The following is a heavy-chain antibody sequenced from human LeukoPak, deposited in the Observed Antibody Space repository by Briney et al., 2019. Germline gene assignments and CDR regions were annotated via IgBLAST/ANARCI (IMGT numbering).Heavy chain of an antibody. CDR3: ARDGYGSGSYLEA. J-gene: IGHJ4*02. CDR1: GFTFSGYG. Sequence: GGSLRLSCAASGFTFSGYGMHWVRQAPGKGLEWVSAISGNGGNTYYADSVKGRFTISRDNAKNSLYLQMNSLRDEDTAVYYCARDGYGSGSYLEARGQGTLVTVSS. CDR2: ISGNGGNT. V-gene: IGHV3-21*01. D-gene: IGHD3-10*01.